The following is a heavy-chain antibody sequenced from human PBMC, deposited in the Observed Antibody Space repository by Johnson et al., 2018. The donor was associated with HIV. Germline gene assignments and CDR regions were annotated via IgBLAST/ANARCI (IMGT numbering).Heavy chain of an antibody. CDR3: ARGTITLIRGVIGFDI. CDR1: GFTFSTYT. Sequence: VQLVESGGGVVQPGKSLRLFCAVSGFTFSTYTMHWVRQAPGKGLEWVAVISYDGSNKYYADSVKGRFTISRDNSKNTLDLQMNSLRAEDTAVYYCARGTITLIRGVIGFDIWGQGTMVTVSS. V-gene: IGHV3-30*14. CDR2: ISYDGSNK. D-gene: IGHD3-10*01. J-gene: IGHJ3*02.